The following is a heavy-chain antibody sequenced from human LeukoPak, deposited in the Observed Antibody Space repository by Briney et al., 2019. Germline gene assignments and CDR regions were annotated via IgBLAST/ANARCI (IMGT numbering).Heavy chain of an antibody. CDR1: GGSISSYY. CDR3: ARDVRYSGSQNAFDI. J-gene: IGHJ3*02. V-gene: IGHV4-59*12. CDR2: IYYSGST. D-gene: IGHD1-26*01. Sequence: SETLSLTCTVSGGSISSYYWSWIRQPPGKGLEWIGFIYYSGSTNYNPSLKSRVTISVDTSKNQFSLKLSSVTAADTAVYYCARDVRYSGSQNAFDIWGQGTMVTVSS.